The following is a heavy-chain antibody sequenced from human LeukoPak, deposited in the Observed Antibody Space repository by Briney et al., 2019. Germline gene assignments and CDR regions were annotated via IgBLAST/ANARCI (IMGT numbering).Heavy chain of an antibody. V-gene: IGHV1-69*13. CDR3: ARKAYHYYDSSGYYLTLDY. D-gene: IGHD3-22*01. J-gene: IGHJ4*02. CDR2: IIPIFGTA. Sequence: ASVKVSCKASGGTFSGYAISWVRQAPGQGLEWMGGIIPIFGTANYAQKFQGRVMITADESTSTAYMELSSLRSEDTAVYYCARKAYHYYDSSGYYLTLDYWGQGTLVTVSS. CDR1: GGTFSGYA.